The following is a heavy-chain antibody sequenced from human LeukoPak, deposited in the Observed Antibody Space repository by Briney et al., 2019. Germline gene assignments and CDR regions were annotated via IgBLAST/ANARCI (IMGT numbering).Heavy chain of an antibody. CDR3: AKDSAPYYYDSSGYSQGY. CDR2: ISGSGGST. D-gene: IGHD3-22*01. J-gene: IGHJ4*02. CDR1: GFTFSSYA. Sequence: PGGSLRLSCAASGFTFSSYAMSGVRQAPGKGLEWVSAISGSGGSTYYADSVKGRFTISRDNSKNTLYLQMNSLRAEDTAVYYCAKDSAPYYYDSSGYSQGYWGQGTLVTVSS. V-gene: IGHV3-23*01.